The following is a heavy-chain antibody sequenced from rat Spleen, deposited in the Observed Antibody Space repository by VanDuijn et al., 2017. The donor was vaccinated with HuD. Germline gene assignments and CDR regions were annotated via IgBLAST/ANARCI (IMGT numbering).Heavy chain of an antibody. CDR2: IIYDGSRT. D-gene: IGHD1-6*01. CDR1: GFTFSDYN. CDR3: ATGPRILRLDWFVH. V-gene: IGHV5S10*01. Sequence: EVQLVESGGGLVQPGRSLKLSCAASGFTFSDYNMAWVRQSPKKGLEWVSTIIYDGSRTFYRDSVKGRFTISRDNAKSTLYLQMDSLRSEDTATYYCATGPRILRLDWFVHWGQGTPVIVSS. J-gene: IGHJ3*01.